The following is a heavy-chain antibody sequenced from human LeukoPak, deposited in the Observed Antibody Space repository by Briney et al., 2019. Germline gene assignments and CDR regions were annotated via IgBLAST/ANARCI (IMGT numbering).Heavy chain of an antibody. V-gene: IGHV3-20*04. D-gene: IGHD3-10*01. CDR3: ARVLASSGTYYYPVDT. CDR2: ISWDGDKT. CDR1: GFTFSTYW. J-gene: IGHJ5*02. Sequence: GGSLRLSCAASGFTFSTYWMHWVRQAPGKGLEWVSGISWDGDKTGYADSVTGRFTIFRDNGKRSLYLQMNSLRAEDTAFYFCARVLASSGTYYYPVDTWGQGVLVVVSS.